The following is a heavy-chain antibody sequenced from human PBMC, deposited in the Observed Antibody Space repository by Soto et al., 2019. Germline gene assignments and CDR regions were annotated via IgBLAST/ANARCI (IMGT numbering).Heavy chain of an antibody. D-gene: IGHD3-3*01. CDR2: IYSGGST. CDR3: ARIFTIFGVARYFDD. V-gene: IGHV3-66*01. J-gene: IGHJ4*02. CDR1: GFTVSSNY. Sequence: PGGSLRLSCAASGFTVSSNYMSWVRQAPGKGLEWVSVIYSGGSTYYADSVKGRFTISRDNSKNTLYLQMNSLRAEDTAVYYCARIFTIFGVARYFDDWGQRALVTVSS.